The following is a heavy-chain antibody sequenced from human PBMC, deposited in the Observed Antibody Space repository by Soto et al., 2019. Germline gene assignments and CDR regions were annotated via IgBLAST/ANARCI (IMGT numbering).Heavy chain of an antibody. CDR1: GGPISSGGYY. V-gene: IGHV4-31*03. Sequence: QVQLQESGPGLVKPSQTLSLTCTVSGGPISSGGYYWSWIRQHPGKGLEWIGYIYYSGSTYYNPSLKSRVTISVDTSKNQFSLKLSSVTAADTAVYYCARDVRYSYGRQHYYYYGMDVWGQGTTVTVSS. CDR2: IYYSGST. D-gene: IGHD5-18*01. J-gene: IGHJ6*02. CDR3: ARDVRYSYGRQHYYYYGMDV.